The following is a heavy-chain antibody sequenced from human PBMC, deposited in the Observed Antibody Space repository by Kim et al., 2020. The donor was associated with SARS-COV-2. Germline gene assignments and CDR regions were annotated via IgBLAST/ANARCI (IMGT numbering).Heavy chain of an antibody. J-gene: IGHJ3*02. V-gene: IGHV1-69*01. CDR3: ARDITVRLDAFDI. D-gene: IGHD1-20*01. Sequence: YAQKFQGRVTITADEATSTAYMELSSLRSEDTAVYYCARDITVRLDAFDIWGQGTMVTVSS.